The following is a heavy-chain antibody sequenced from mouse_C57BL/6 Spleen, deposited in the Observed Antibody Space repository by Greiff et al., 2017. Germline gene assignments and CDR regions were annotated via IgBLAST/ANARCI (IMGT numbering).Heavy chain of an antibody. D-gene: IGHD1-1*01. V-gene: IGHV1-82*01. CDR2: IYPGDGDT. CDR1: GYAFSSSW. CDR3: AREEDYYGSSYLDY. J-gene: IGHJ2*01. Sequence: QVQLKQSGPELVKPGASVKISCKASGYAFSSSWMNWVKQRPGKGLEWIGRIYPGDGDTNYNGKFKGKATLTADKSSSTAYMQLSSLTSEDSAVYFCAREEDYYGSSYLDYWGQGTTLTGSS.